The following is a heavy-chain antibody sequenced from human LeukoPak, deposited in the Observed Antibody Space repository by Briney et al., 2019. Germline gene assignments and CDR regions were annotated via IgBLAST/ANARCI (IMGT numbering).Heavy chain of an antibody. J-gene: IGHJ4*02. V-gene: IGHV1-18*01. CDR3: VRDGTAMVNPFDY. CDR1: GYTFTNYG. Sequence: ASVTVSFKSSGYTFTNYGISWVRQAPARGREGMGWISGYNGYTNYAQKLQGRVTMTSDTSTSTAYVELRSLRSDDTAVYYCVRDGTAMVNPFDYWGQGTLVTVSS. D-gene: IGHD5-18*01. CDR2: ISGYNGYT.